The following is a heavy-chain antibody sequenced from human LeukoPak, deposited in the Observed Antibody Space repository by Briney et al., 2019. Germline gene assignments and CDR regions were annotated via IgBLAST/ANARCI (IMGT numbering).Heavy chain of an antibody. J-gene: IGHJ4*02. D-gene: IGHD3-16*02. V-gene: IGHV3-53*04. Sequence: GGSLRLSCAASGFTVSSNYMSWVRQAPGKGLEWVSVIYSGGSTYYADSVKGRFTIPRHNSKNTLYLQMNSLRAEDTAVYYCARSAVTFGGVIVMHYFDYWGQGTLVTVSS. CDR2: IYSGGST. CDR3: ARSAVTFGGVIVMHYFDY. CDR1: GFTVSSNY.